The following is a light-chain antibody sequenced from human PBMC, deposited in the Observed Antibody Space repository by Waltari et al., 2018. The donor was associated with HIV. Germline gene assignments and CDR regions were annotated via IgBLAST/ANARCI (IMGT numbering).Light chain of an antibody. Sequence: QSALTQPASVSGSPGQSITISCTGTTSDVGGYNYVSWYQQHPGKAPRVIIYDVSNRPSGGSDRFSGSKSGNTASLTISGLQAEDEGDYFCSSYRNSTFYVFGNGTKVTVL. CDR3: SSYRNSTFYV. J-gene: IGLJ1*01. CDR1: TSDVGGYNY. V-gene: IGLV2-14*03. CDR2: DVS.